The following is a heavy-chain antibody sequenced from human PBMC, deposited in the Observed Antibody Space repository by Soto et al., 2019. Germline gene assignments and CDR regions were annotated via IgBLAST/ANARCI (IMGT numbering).Heavy chain of an antibody. D-gene: IGHD6-13*01. J-gene: IGHJ6*02. CDR2: ISYDGSNK. Sequence: GGSLRLSCAASGFTFSSYAMHWVRQAPGKGLEWVAVISYDGSNKYYADSVKGRFTISRDNSKNTLYLQMNSLRAEDTAVYYCARACGYSSSWYVFDYYYYGMDVWGQGTTVTSP. V-gene: IGHV3-30-3*01. CDR1: GFTFSSYA. CDR3: ARACGYSSSWYVFDYYYYGMDV.